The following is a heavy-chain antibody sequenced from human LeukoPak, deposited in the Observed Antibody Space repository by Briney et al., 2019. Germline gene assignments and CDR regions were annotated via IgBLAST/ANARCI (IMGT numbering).Heavy chain of an antibody. CDR2: ISGSGGST. J-gene: IGHJ4*02. CDR1: GFTFSSYA. D-gene: IGHD6-19*01. V-gene: IGHV3-23*01. Sequence: GGSLRLSCEASGFTFSSYAMSWVRQAPGKGLEWVSAISGSGGSTYYADSVKGRFTISRDNSKNTLYLQMNSLRAEDTAVYYCAKSYSSGWYRQYYFDYWGQGTLVTVSS. CDR3: AKSYSSGWYRQYYFDY.